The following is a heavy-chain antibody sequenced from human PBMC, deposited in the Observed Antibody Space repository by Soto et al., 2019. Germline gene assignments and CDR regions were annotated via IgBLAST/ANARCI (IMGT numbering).Heavy chain of an antibody. CDR1: GRPISTSNW. V-gene: IGHV4-4*02. J-gene: IGHJ5*02. Sequence: PSETLSLTCAISGRPISTSNWRSWVRQPPGKGLEWIGEIYHSGSTNYNPSLKSRVTISVDKSKNQFSLKLSSVTAADTAVYYCARVPPSPVPAAMVAWFDPWGQGTLVTVS. D-gene: IGHD2-2*01. CDR2: IYHSGST. CDR3: ARVPPSPVPAAMVAWFDP.